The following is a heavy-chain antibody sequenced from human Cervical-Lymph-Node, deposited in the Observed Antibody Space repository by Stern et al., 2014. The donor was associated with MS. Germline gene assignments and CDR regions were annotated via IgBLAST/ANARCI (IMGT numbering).Heavy chain of an antibody. D-gene: IGHD3-16*02. CDR3: AKDISERHYYFDS. J-gene: IGHJ4*02. CDR2: ISWNSNNI. CDR1: GFTFDDCA. V-gene: IGHV3-9*01. Sequence: VQLVESGGGPVQPGRSLRLSCADSGFTFDDCAMHWVRQATGKGLDGVSGISWNSNNIGYADSVRGRFTISRDNAKNSLYLQMNGLRPEDTALYYCAKDISERHYYFDSWGEGTLVTVSS.